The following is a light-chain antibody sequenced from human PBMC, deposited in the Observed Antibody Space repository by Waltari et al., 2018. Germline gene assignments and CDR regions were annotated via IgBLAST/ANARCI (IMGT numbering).Light chain of an antibody. J-gene: IGKJ4*01. V-gene: IGKV1-39*01. Sequence: DIQMTQSPSSLSASVGDRVTITCRASQNIDVYLNWYQQKSGKAPKVLIYTASHLQSGHPSRFSGPRSGTEFTFTLDSLQREAGATYYCQQSYSNPLTFAGGTKVEI. CDR2: TAS. CDR1: QNIDVY. CDR3: QQSYSNPLT.